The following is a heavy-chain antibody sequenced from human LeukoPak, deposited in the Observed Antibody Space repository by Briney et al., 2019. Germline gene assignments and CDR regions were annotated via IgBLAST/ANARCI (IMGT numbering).Heavy chain of an antibody. CDR2: ISGSGGST. CDR3: ARDVYYYGSGSYYYYGMDV. V-gene: IGHV3-23*01. CDR1: GFTFSRHA. J-gene: IGHJ6*02. Sequence: PGGSLRLSCAASGFTFSRHAMSWVRQAPGKGLEWVSGISGSGGSTDYAESVKGRFTISRDNAKNSLYLQMNSLRAEDTAVYYCARDVYYYGSGSYYYYGMDVWGQGTTVTVSS. D-gene: IGHD3-10*01.